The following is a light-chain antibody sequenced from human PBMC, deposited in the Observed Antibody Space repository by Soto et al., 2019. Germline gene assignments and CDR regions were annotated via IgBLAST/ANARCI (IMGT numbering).Light chain of an antibody. CDR2: EVS. Sequence: VMTQTPLSLSVAPGQPASISCKSSQSLLHITGETFLFWYLQKPGQSPQLLIYEVSTRVSGVPDRFSGSGPGTDFTLEISRVETDDVGIYYCMQSTQLPPTFGQGTRLAIK. CDR1: QSLLHITGETF. V-gene: IGKV2D-29*02. J-gene: IGKJ5*01. CDR3: MQSTQLPPT.